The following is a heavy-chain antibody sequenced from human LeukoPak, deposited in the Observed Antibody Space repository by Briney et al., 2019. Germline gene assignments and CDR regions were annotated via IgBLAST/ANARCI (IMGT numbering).Heavy chain of an antibody. CDR3: ARRDYYDSSGVIDY. CDR1: GFTFSSYE. Sequence: GGSLRLSCAASGFTFSSYEMNWVRQAPGKGLEWVSYISSSGSTIYYADSVKGRFTISRDNAKNSLYLQMNSLRAEDTAVYYCARRDYYDSSGVIDYWGQGTLVTVSS. CDR2: ISSSGSTI. V-gene: IGHV3-48*03. J-gene: IGHJ4*02. D-gene: IGHD3-22*01.